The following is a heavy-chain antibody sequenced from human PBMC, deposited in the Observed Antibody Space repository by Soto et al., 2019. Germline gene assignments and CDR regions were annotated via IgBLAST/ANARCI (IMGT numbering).Heavy chain of an antibody. V-gene: IGHV3-33*01. CDR3: ARTSPDSAIAVAGTAPGAFDI. CDR2: IWYDGSNK. CDR1: GFTFSSYG. D-gene: IGHD6-19*01. J-gene: IGHJ3*02. Sequence: GGSLRLSCAASGFTFSSYGMHWVRQAPGKGLEWVAVIWYDGSNKYYADSVKGRFTISRDNSKNTLYLQMNSLRAEDTAVYYCARTSPDSAIAVAGTAPGAFDIWGQGTMVTVSS.